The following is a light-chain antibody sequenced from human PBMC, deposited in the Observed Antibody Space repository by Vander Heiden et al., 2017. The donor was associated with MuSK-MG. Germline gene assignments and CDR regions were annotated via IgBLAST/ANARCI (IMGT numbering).Light chain of an antibody. CDR3: STWDYSISAVV. CDR1: SNNVGSYA. V-gene: IGLV1-36*01. J-gene: IGLJ2*01. CDR2: GDS. Sequence: QSALTQEASVPGTVGQTVTLSCPGNSNNVGSYAVGWSQQTSHGAHKTVMFGDSLPSGISDRFSGSKSGTAASLTISGLQSEDEADYYCSTWDYSISAVVIGGGTKLTVL.